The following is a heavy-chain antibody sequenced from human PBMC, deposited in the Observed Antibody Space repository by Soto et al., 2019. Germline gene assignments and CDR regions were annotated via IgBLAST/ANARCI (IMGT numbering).Heavy chain of an antibody. CDR1: GFTFSDYY. CDR3: ARDPSRRSPPDY. V-gene: IGHV3-11*05. J-gene: IGHJ4*02. Sequence: QVQLVESGGGLVKPGGSLRLSCTASGFTFSDYYMNWFRQAPGKGLEWVSYISSTSAYTKYADSVKGRFTISRDNAENLLYQQMDGLRAKDTAVYYCARDPSRRSPPDYWGQGTLVTVSS. CDR2: ISSTSAYT.